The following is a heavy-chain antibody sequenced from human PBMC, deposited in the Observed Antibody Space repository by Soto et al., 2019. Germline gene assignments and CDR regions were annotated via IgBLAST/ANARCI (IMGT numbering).Heavy chain of an antibody. D-gene: IGHD6-13*01. J-gene: IGHJ6*02. CDR3: ARVDERQNSAAGPLDYYYYGMDV. CDR1: GYTFTGYY. V-gene: IGHV1-2*02. Sequence: ASVKVSCKASGYTFTGYYMHWVRQAPGQGLEWMGWINPSSGGTNYAQKFQGRVTMTRDTSISTAYMELSRLRSDDTAVYYCARVDERQNSAAGPLDYYYYGMDVWGQGTTVTVSS. CDR2: INPSSGGT.